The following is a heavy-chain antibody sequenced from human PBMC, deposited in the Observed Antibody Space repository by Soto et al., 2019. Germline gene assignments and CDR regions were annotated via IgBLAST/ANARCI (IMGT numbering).Heavy chain of an antibody. Sequence: SETLSLTCAVYGGSVNGYYWTWIRQSPGKGLEWIGYIYFNGNTNYNPSLKRRVTMSIDTSKKQFSLNLSSVTAADTAVYYCASVTFGGIVLAHWGQGALVTVSS. CDR1: GGSVNGYY. V-gene: IGHV4-59*02. D-gene: IGHD3-16*01. CDR3: ASVTFGGIVLAH. J-gene: IGHJ4*02. CDR2: IYFNGNT.